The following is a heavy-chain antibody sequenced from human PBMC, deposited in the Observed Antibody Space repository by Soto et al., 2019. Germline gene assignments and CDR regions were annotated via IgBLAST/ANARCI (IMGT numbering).Heavy chain of an antibody. CDR2: IIPRFGTT. J-gene: IGHJ4*02. D-gene: IGHD1-1*01. CDR1: GDTFSRYT. CDR3: ARGRGLYNSGRSQLDY. V-gene: IGHV1-69*01. Sequence: QVQLVQSGAEVKKPGSSVRVSCKASGDTFSRYTVNWVRQAPRQGLEWMGGIIPRFGTTNFAPTLQGRVTITADESMSTVYMELGRLGSEETALYYRARGRGLYNSGRSQLDYWGQGTLVTVSS.